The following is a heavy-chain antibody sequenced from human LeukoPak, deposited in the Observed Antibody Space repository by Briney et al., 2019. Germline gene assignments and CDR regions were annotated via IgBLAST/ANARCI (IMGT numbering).Heavy chain of an antibody. Sequence: GASVKVSCKASGYTFTGYYMHWVRQAPGQGLEWMGWINPNSGGTNYAQKLQGRVTMTRDTSSSTAYMELSRLRSDDTAVYYCARVPAYGSGSYINYWGQGTLVTVSS. V-gene: IGHV1-2*02. J-gene: IGHJ4*02. CDR2: INPNSGGT. D-gene: IGHD3-10*01. CDR1: GYTFTGYY. CDR3: ARVPAYGSGSYINY.